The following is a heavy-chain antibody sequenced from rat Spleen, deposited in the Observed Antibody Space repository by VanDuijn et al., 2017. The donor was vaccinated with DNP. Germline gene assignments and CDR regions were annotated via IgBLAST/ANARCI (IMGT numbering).Heavy chain of an antibody. D-gene: IGHD1-11*01. CDR1: GFSLTSYH. J-gene: IGHJ2*01. Sequence: VQLKESGPGLVQPSQTLSLTCTVSGFSLTSYHVHWVRQAPKKGLEWVASITSSGGSTSYRDSVKGRFTISRDNAYSTLYLQMDSLRSEDTATYYCTTDFERGYWGQGVMVTVSS. CDR3: TTDFERGY. CDR2: ITSSGGST. V-gene: IGHV5-19*01.